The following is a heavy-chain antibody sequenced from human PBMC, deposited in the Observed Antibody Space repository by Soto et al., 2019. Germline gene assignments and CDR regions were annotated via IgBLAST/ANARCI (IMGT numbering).Heavy chain of an antibody. J-gene: IGHJ4*02. Sequence: GGSLRLSCTASGFTFGDYAMSWFRQAPGKGLEWVGFIRSKAYGGTTEYAASVKGRFTISRDDSKSIAYLQMNSLKTEDTAVYYCTFVPSPLYDSPDYWGQGTLVTVSS. CDR2: IRSKAYGGTT. CDR1: GFTFGDYA. CDR3: TFVPSPLYDSPDY. V-gene: IGHV3-49*03. D-gene: IGHD3-22*01.